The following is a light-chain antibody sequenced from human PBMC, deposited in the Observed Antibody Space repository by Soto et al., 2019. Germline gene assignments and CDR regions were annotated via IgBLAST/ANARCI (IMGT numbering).Light chain of an antibody. CDR1: SSDVGGYNY. V-gene: IGLV2-8*01. J-gene: IGLJ2*01. CDR3: SSYAGSNNYVV. CDR2: EVT. Sequence: QSALAQPPSASGSPGQSVTISCTGTSSDVGGYNYVSWYQQRPGKAPKLLIFEVTKRSSGFPGRFSGSKSGNTASLTVSGLQADDEADYYCSSYAGSNNYVVFGGGTKLTVL.